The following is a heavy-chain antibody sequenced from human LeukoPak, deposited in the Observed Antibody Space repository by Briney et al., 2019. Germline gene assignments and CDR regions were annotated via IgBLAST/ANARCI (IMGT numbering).Heavy chain of an antibody. Sequence: GRSLRLSCAASGHTFSSYGMSWARQAPGKGLEWVSALRGNGGSTYYADSEKTRFTISRDNSNNALYLQMNSLRAEDTAVYYCAKARFGELLKADYWGQGTLVTVSS. V-gene: IGHV3-23*01. D-gene: IGHD3-10*02. CDR3: AKARFGELLKADY. CDR2: LRGNGGST. J-gene: IGHJ4*02. CDR1: GHTFSSYG.